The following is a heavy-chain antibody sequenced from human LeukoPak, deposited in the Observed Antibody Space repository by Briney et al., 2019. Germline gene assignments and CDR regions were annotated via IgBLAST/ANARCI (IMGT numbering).Heavy chain of an antibody. CDR3: ARNQPYCGGDCYSDWFDP. CDR1: GGTFSSYA. CDR2: IIPIFGTA. V-gene: IGHV1-69*05. D-gene: IGHD2-21*01. J-gene: IGHJ5*02. Sequence: SVKVSCKASGGTFSSYAISWVRQAPGQGLEWMGGIIPIFGTANYAQKFQGRVTITTDESTSTAYMELSSLRSEDTAVYYCARNQPYCGGDCYSDWFDPWGQGTLVTVSS.